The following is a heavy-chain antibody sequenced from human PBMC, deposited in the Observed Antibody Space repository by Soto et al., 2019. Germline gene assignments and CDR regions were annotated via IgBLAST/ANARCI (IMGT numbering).Heavy chain of an antibody. CDR1: GFTFSGSA. J-gene: IGHJ4*02. Sequence: EVQLVESGGGLVQPGGSLKLSCAASGFTFSGSAMHWVRQASGKGLEWVGRVRNKGNSYETAFAASVKGRFSISRXDSKNTVYLQMNSLTTEDTAVYYCTRLAAAGGIDCWGQGTLVTVSS. V-gene: IGHV3-73*01. CDR2: VRNKGNSYET. D-gene: IGHD6-13*01. CDR3: TRLAAAGGIDC.